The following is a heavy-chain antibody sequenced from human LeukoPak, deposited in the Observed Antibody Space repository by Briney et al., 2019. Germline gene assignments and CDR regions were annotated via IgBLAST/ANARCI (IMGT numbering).Heavy chain of an antibody. CDR3: ARQGSGWFYVDY. J-gene: IGHJ4*02. Sequence: GESLKISCKGSEYSFTTHWIAWVRQMPGKGLEWMGIIYPADSDTRYSPSFQGQVTISADKSISTAYLQWSSLKASDTAMYYCARQGSGWFYVDYWGQGTLVTVSS. D-gene: IGHD2/OR15-2a*01. CDR2: IYPADSDT. CDR1: EYSFTTHW. V-gene: IGHV5-51*01.